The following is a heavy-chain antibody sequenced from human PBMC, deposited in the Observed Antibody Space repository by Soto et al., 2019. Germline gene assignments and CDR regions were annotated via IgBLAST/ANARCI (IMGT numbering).Heavy chain of an antibody. V-gene: IGHV3-7*01. CDR1: GFTFSTSW. D-gene: IGHD3-10*01. CDR3: ARADYYGDPGSY. CDR2: IKEDGSEK. J-gene: IGHJ4*02. Sequence: GGSLRLSCAASGFTFSTSWMSWVRQAPGKGLEWVANIKEDGSEKYYVDSVKGRFTISRDHAKNSLYLQMNSLGADDTAVYYCARADYYGDPGSYWGQGTLVTVSS.